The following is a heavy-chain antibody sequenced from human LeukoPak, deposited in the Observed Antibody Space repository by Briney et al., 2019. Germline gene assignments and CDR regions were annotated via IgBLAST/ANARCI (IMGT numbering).Heavy chain of an antibody. V-gene: IGHV3-30*02. CDR2: IRYDGSNK. CDR3: AKGRVGSRGPPHYYMDV. D-gene: IGHD3-10*01. J-gene: IGHJ6*03. CDR1: GFTFSSYG. Sequence: GRSLRLSCAASGFTFSSYGMHWVRQAPGKGLEWVAFIRYDGSNKYYADSVKGRFTISRDNSKNTLYLQINSLRAEDTAVYYCAKGRVGSRGPPHYYMDVWGKGTTVTVSS.